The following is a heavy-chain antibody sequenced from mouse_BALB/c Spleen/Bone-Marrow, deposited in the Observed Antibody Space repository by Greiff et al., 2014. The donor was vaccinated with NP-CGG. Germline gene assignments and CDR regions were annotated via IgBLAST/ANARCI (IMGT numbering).Heavy chain of an antibody. CDR1: GYSFTSYW. D-gene: IGHD5-1*01. V-gene: IGHV1-5*01. Sequence: VQLQQSGTVLARPGASVKMSCKASGYSFTSYWMHWVKQRPGQGLEWIGAIYPGNINTSYNQKFKGKAKLTAVTSASTAYMELSRLSNEDSAVYYCTVSLTLYYFDYWGQGTTLTVSS. J-gene: IGHJ2*01. CDR2: IYPGNINT. CDR3: TVSLTLYYFDY.